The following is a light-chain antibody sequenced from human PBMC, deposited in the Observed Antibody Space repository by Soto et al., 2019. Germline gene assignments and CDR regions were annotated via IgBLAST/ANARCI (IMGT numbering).Light chain of an antibody. CDR2: KAS. Sequence: DIQMTQSPSTLSGSVGDRVTITCLASQTISSWLAWYQQKPGKAPKLLIYKASTLKSGVPSRFSGSGSGTEFTLTISRLQPDDVATYYCLQYSSHSWTFGQGTKVDIK. CDR1: QTISSW. CDR3: LQYSSHSWT. V-gene: IGKV1-5*03. J-gene: IGKJ1*01.